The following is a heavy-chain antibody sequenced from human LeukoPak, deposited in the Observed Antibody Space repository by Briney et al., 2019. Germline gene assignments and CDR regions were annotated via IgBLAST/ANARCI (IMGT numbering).Heavy chain of an antibody. CDR1: GFTFSSDS. V-gene: IGHV3-21*01. D-gene: IGHD3-3*01. CDR3: ARENYDFWSGYYPNWFDP. Sequence: GGSLRLSCAASGFTFSSDSMNWVRQAPGKGLEWVSSISSSSSYIYYADSVKGRFTISRDNAKNSLYLQMNSLRAEDTAVYYCARENYDFWSGYYPNWFDPWGQGTLVTVSS. J-gene: IGHJ5*02. CDR2: ISSSSSYI.